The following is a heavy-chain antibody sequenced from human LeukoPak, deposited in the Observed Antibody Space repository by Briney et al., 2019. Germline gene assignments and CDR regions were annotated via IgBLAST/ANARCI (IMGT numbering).Heavy chain of an antibody. J-gene: IGHJ4*02. CDR3: ARVTGSIDY. Sequence: GASVNVSCKVSGYTFTSYDINWVRQAPRQGLEWMGWTNPKSGNTGYAQKFQGRVTMTRSTSISTAYMELSSLRSEDTAVYYCARVTGSIDYWGQGTLVTVSS. CDR2: TNPKSGNT. V-gene: IGHV1-8*01. D-gene: IGHD1-26*01. CDR1: GYTFTSYD.